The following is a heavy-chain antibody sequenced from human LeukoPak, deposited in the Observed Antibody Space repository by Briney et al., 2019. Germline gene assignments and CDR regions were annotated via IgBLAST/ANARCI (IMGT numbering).Heavy chain of an antibody. V-gene: IGHV4-39*01. CDR3: ARHVSVTMVRGVIIDY. Sequence: PSETLSLTCTVSGGSISSSSYYWGWIRQPPGKGLEWIGSIYYSGSTYYNPSLKSRVTISVDTSKNQFSLKQSSVTAADTAVYYCARHVSVTMVRGVIIDYWGQGTLVTVSS. J-gene: IGHJ4*02. D-gene: IGHD3-10*01. CDR2: IYYSGST. CDR1: GGSISSSSYY.